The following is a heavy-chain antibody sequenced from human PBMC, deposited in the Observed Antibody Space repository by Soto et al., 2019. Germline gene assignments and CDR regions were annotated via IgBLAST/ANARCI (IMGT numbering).Heavy chain of an antibody. J-gene: IGHJ4*02. CDR2: INYGGST. D-gene: IGHD2-2*01. V-gene: IGHV4-34*01. CDR1: GTSFSGYY. CDR3: ARGRHFYAIDY. Sequence: SETLSLTCAVSGTSFSGYYWSWIRQPPGKGLEWIAEINYGGSTNYNPSLKSRVTMSVDTSKNQFSLKVNSVTAADTAVYYCARGRHFYAIDYWGQGTLVT.